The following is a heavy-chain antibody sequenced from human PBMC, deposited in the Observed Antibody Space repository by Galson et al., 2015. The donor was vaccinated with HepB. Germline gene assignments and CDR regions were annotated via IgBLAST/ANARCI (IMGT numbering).Heavy chain of an antibody. CDR3: ARALFSSGYYYGMDV. Sequence: SETLSLTCAVYGESFSGYYWTWIRQPPGKGLEWIGEINHSGSTNYNPSLKSRVTMSVDTSKNQFSLNLRSVTVADTAVYYCARALFSSGYYYGMDVWDQGTTVTVSS. D-gene: IGHD3-22*01. CDR2: INHSGST. CDR1: GESFSGYY. J-gene: IGHJ6*02. V-gene: IGHV4-34*01.